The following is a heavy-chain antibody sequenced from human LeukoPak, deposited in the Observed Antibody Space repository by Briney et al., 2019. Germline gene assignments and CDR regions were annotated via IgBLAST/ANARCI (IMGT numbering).Heavy chain of an antibody. J-gene: IGHJ5*02. V-gene: IGHV3-48*04. CDR1: GFTFSSYA. Sequence: GGSLRLSCAASGFTFSSYAMSRVRQAPGKGLEWISYISNTGSVIYYADSVKGRFTISRDNAKNSLYLQMNSLRAEDTAVYYCAREPRQIAAAKINWFDPWGQGTLVTVSS. CDR2: ISNTGSVI. D-gene: IGHD6-13*01. CDR3: AREPRQIAAAKINWFDP.